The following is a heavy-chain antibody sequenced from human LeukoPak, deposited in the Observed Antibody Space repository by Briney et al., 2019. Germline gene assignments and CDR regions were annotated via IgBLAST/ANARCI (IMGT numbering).Heavy chain of an antibody. CDR2: IYYSGST. J-gene: IGHJ6*03. Sequence: SETLSLTCTISGGSISSSSYYWGWIRQPPGKGLEWIGSIYYSGSTYYNPSLKSRVTISVDTSKNQFSLKLSSVTAADTAVYYCAREVAAAGLNYYYYYMDVWGKGTTVTVSS. V-gene: IGHV4-39*07. CDR1: GGSISSSSYY. D-gene: IGHD6-13*01. CDR3: AREVAAAGLNYYYYYMDV.